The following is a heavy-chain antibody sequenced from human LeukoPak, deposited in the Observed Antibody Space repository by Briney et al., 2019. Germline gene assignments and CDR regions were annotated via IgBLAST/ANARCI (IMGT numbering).Heavy chain of an antibody. CDR1: GFTFSSYG. CDR2: ISYDGSNK. V-gene: IGHV3-30*03. CDR3: ARYVLPGATRAFDY. Sequence: GGSLRLSCAASGFTFSSYGMHWVRQAPGKGLEWVAVISYDGSNKYYADSVTGRFSISRDYSTDTLYLQMNSLRVEDTALYYCARYVLPGATRAFDYWGQGSLVTVSS. D-gene: IGHD1-26*01. J-gene: IGHJ4*02.